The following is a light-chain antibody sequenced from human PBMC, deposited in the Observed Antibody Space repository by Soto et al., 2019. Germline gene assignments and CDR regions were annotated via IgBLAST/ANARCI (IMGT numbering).Light chain of an antibody. CDR3: SSYTTTFTWV. J-gene: IGLJ6*01. CDR2: DVS. CDR1: ITDVGSSNY. Sequence: QSALTHPASVSGSPGQSITISCTGTITDVGSSNYVSWNKQHPGKALKLMIYDVSNRPSGVSNRFSVSKSGNTASLTISGLQAEDKTDYYCSSYTTTFTWVFGRGTKVIVL. V-gene: IGLV2-14*01.